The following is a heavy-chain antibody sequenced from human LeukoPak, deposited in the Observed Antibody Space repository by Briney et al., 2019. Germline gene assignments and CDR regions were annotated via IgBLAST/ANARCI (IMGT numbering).Heavy chain of an antibody. J-gene: IGHJ4*02. V-gene: IGHV4-39*01. Sequence: SETLSLTCTVFGGSISRSSYYWVWIRQPPGKGLEWIGNIYYSGSTYYKSSLKSRVTLSLDTSKNQFSLKLSSVTAADTAVYYCARHMIDKDIVVVKYYFDYWGQGTLVTVSS. CDR1: GGSISRSSYY. CDR2: IYYSGST. CDR3: ARHMIDKDIVVVKYYFDY. D-gene: IGHD2-15*01.